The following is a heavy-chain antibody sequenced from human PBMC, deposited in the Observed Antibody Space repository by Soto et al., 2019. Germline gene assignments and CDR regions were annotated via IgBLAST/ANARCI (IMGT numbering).Heavy chain of an antibody. Sequence: QVQLVQSGAEVKKPGASVKVSCKASGYTFTSYGISWVRQAPGQGLEWMGWISAYNGNTNDAQKLQGRVTMTTDTSTSTAYMELRSMRSDDTAVYYCARVTRWNDDFLDNWFDPWGQGTLVTVSS. CDR1: GYTFTSYG. CDR2: ISAYNGNT. J-gene: IGHJ5*02. D-gene: IGHD3-3*01. CDR3: ARVTRWNDDFLDNWFDP. V-gene: IGHV1-18*01.